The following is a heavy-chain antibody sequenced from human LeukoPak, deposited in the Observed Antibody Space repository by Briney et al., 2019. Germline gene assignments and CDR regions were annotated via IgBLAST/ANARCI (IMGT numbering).Heavy chain of an antibody. D-gene: IGHD3-3*01. CDR3: ARAARITIFGVVIITLDC. CDR2: INPNSGGT. CDR1: GYTFTGYY. Sequence: ASVKVSCKASGYTFTGYYMHLVRQAPGQGLEWMGWINPNSGGTNYAQKFQGRVTMTRDTSISTAYMELSRLRSDDTAVYYCARAARITIFGVVIITLDCWGQGTLVTVSS. V-gene: IGHV1-2*02. J-gene: IGHJ4*02.